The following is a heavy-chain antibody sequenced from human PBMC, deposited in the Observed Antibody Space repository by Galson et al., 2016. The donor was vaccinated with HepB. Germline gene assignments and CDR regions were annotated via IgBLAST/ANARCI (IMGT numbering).Heavy chain of an antibody. D-gene: IGHD2-15*01. CDR2: IYRGGST. Sequence: SLRLSCAASGFTVSGTYMSWFRQAPGKGLEWVAIIYRGGSTHHADSVKGRFTMSGENSKNTLHLQMSSLRVEDTAVYYCARGGISGAYASWYFDHWGRGTLVTVSS. CDR3: ARGGISGAYASWYFDH. CDR1: GFTVSGTY. J-gene: IGHJ2*01. V-gene: IGHV3-53*01.